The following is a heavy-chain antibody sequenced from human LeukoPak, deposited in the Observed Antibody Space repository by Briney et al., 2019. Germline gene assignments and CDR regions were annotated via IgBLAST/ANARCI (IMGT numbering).Heavy chain of an antibody. D-gene: IGHD6-13*01. V-gene: IGHV1-69*01. CDR2: IIPIFGTA. J-gene: IGHJ5*02. CDR1: GGTFSSYA. Sequence: SVKVSCKASGGTFSSYAISWVRQAPGQGLEWMGGIIPIFGTANYAQKFQGRVTITADESTSTAYMELSSLRSEDTAVYYCAREVAAAGNWFDPWGXXXLVTVSS. CDR3: AREVAAAGNWFDP.